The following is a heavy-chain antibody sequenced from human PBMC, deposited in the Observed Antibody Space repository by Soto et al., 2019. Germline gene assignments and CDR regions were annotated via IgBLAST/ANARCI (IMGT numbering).Heavy chain of an antibody. J-gene: IGHJ2*01. V-gene: IGHV4-59*08. D-gene: IGHD6-13*01. Sequence: QVQLQESGPGLVKPSETLSLTCTVSGDYISSHYWSWIRRPPGKGLEWIGDVYHSGKTDSKPPLKSRVTLSMDTSKTQLSLSLTSVTAADTAMYYCARPKGIAPAVWYFELWGRGTLVTVSS. CDR3: ARPKGIAPAVWYFEL. CDR2: VYHSGKT. CDR1: GDYISSHY.